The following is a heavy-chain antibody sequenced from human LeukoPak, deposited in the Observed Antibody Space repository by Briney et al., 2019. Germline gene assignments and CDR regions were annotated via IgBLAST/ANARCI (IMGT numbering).Heavy chain of an antibody. CDR1: EFTVSVNY. V-gene: IGHV3-11*01. CDR3: ARVLRYCSGGNCYSGGLGYMDA. J-gene: IGHJ6*03. D-gene: IGHD2-15*01. Sequence: GGSLRLSCAASEFTVSVNYMSWVRQAPGKGLEWVSSISRSGSTKYYADSVKGRFTISRDNAKNSLFLQMNSLRAEDTAVYYCARVLRYCSGGNCYSGGLGYMDAWGKGTTVTISS. CDR2: ISRSGSTK.